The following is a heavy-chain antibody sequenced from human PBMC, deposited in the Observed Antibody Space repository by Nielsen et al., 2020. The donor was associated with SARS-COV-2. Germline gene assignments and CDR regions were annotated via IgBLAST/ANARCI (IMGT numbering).Heavy chain of an antibody. CDR2: IRSKAYGGTT. J-gene: IGHJ6*02. D-gene: IGHD1-14*01. V-gene: IGHV3-49*04. CDR1: GFTFGDYA. Sequence: GGSLRLSCTASGFTFGDYAMSWVRQAPGKGLEWVGFIRSKAYGGTTEYAASVKGRFTISRDDSKNTLYLQMNSLKTEDTAVYYCTLGGTIYYYYGMDVWGQGTTVTVSS. CDR3: TLGGTIYYYYGMDV.